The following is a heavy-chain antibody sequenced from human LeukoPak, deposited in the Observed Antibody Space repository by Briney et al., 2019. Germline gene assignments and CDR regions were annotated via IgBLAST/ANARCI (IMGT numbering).Heavy chain of an antibody. CDR3: ARGGGANYFDY. CDR2: IIPIFGTA. CDR1: GGTLSSFT. J-gene: IGHJ4*02. Sequence: GASVKVSCKASGGTLSSFTISWVRQAPGQGLEWMGGIIPIFGTANYAQKFQGRVTITADESTSTAYMELSSLRSEDMAVYYCARGGGANYFDYWGQGTLVTVSS. D-gene: IGHD1-26*01. V-gene: IGHV1-69*13.